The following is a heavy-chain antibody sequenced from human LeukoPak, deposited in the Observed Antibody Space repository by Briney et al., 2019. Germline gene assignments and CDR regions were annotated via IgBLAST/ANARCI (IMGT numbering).Heavy chain of an antibody. Sequence: SETLSLTCTVSGGSISSSRYYWGWIRQPPGKGLEWIGYIYYSGSTYYNPSLKSRVTISVNTSKNQFSLKLSSVTAADTAVFYCARGGGYDPFDYWGHGTLVTVSS. J-gene: IGHJ4*01. CDR3: ARGGGYDPFDY. V-gene: IGHV4-39*01. CDR1: GGSISSSRYY. D-gene: IGHD5-12*01. CDR2: IYYSGST.